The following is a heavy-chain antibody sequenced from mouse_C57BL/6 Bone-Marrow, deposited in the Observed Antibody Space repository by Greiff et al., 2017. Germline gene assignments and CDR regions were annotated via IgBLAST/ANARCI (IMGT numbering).Heavy chain of an antibody. D-gene: IGHD1-3*01. CDR3: ARGEWDYAMDY. V-gene: IGHV1-9*01. Sequence: VKLVESGAELMKPGASVKLSCKATGYTFTGYWIEWVKQRPGHGLEWIGEILPGSGSTNYNEKFKGQATFTADTSSNTAHMQLTSLTTEDSAIYYCARGEWDYAMDYWGQGTSVTVSS. CDR1: GYTFTGYW. CDR2: ILPGSGST. J-gene: IGHJ4*01.